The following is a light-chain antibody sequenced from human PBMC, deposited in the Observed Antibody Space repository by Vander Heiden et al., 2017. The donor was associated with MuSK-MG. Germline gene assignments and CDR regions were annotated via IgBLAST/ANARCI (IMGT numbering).Light chain of an antibody. CDR2: GNS. V-gene: IGLV1-40*01. Sequence: QPVLTQPPPVSGAPGQRVTIPCTGSSSNIGAGYDVHWYQQLPGTAPKLLIYGNSNRPSGVPDRFAGSKSGTSASLAIAGLQAEDEADYYCQSYDSSLSSVFGTGTKVTVL. J-gene: IGLJ1*01. CDR1: SSNIGAGYD. CDR3: QSYDSSLSSV.